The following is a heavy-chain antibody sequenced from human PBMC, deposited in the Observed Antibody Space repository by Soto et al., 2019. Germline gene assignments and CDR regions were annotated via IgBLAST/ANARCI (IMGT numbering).Heavy chain of an antibody. Sequence: EVRLLESGGGLVQPGGSLRLSYAASGFTFSSYAMRWVRQAPVKGLEWVSAISGSGGSTYYAASVKGRFTISRDNSKSTLYLQMNSLRAEDTAVYYCAIRGSGSYYDYWGQGTLVNVSP. CDR2: ISGSGGST. V-gene: IGHV3-23*01. CDR3: AIRGSGSYYDY. CDR1: GFTFSSYA. J-gene: IGHJ4*02. D-gene: IGHD1-26*01.